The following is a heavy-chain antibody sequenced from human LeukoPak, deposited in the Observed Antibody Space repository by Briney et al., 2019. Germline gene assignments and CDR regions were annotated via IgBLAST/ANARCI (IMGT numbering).Heavy chain of an antibody. CDR2: INHSGST. Sequence: SETLSLTCAVYGGSFSGYYWSWIRQPPGKGLEWIGEINHSGSTNYNPSLKSRVTISVDTSKNQFSLKLDSVTTADTAVYYCAKGKGASDSWGQGTLVTVSS. D-gene: IGHD3-16*01. CDR1: GGSFSGYY. V-gene: IGHV4-34*01. CDR3: AKGKGASDS. J-gene: IGHJ5*01.